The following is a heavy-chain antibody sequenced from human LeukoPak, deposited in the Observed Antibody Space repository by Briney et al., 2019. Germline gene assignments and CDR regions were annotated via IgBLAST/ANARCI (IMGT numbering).Heavy chain of an antibody. Sequence: ASVKVSCKASGYTFTSYGISWVRQAPGQGLEWMGWISAYNGNTNYAQKLQGRVTMTTDTSTSTAYMELRSLRSDDTAVYYYARDRGYYDSSGYFPFDYWGQGTLVTVSS. CDR1: GYTFTSYG. D-gene: IGHD3-22*01. CDR2: ISAYNGNT. J-gene: IGHJ4*02. V-gene: IGHV1-18*01. CDR3: ARDRGYYDSSGYFPFDY.